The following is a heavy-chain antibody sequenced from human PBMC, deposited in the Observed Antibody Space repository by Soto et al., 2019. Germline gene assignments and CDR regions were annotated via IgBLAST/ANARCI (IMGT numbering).Heavy chain of an antibody. CDR2: ISGSGGST. J-gene: IGHJ4*02. CDR3: EKDKKGSRPWYFDY. D-gene: IGHD6-13*01. Sequence: GGSMSLCSAASGFTFSNYSMSLVRQNPGKGLEWVSAISGSGGSTYYADSVKGRFTISRDNSKNTLYLQMNSLRAEDTAVYYCEKDKKGSRPWYFDYWGQGTLVTVSS. CDR1: GFTFSNYS. V-gene: IGHV3-23*01.